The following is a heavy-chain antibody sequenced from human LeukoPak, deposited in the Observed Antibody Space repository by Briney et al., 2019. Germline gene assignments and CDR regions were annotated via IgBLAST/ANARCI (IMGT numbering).Heavy chain of an antibody. V-gene: IGHV3-30*18. J-gene: IGHJ6*02. D-gene: IGHD3-22*01. CDR2: ISYDGSNK. Sequence: GGSLRLSCAASGFTFSSYGMHWVRQAPGKGLEWVAVISYDGSNKYYADSVKGRFTIFRDNSKNTLYLQMNSLRAEDTAVYYCAKDLTYYYDSSGPPYYYYGMDVWGQGTTVTVSS. CDR3: AKDLTYYYDSSGPPYYYYGMDV. CDR1: GFTFSSYG.